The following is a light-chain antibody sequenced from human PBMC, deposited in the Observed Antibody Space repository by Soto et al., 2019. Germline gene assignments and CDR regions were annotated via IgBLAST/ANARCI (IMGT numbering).Light chain of an antibody. V-gene: IGLV1-47*02. CDR2: SNN. J-gene: IGLJ1*01. Sequence: QLVLTQPPSASGAPGQRVTISCSGSSSNIGTNYVYWYQQFPGTAPKRLIYSNNQRPSGVPDRFSGSKSGTSASLAISGLRSEDEADYYCAAWDDSLSAYVFGTGTKLTVL. CDR1: SSNIGTNY. CDR3: AAWDDSLSAYV.